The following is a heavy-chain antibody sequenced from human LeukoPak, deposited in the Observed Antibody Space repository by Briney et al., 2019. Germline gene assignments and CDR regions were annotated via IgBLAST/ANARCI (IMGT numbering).Heavy chain of an antibody. J-gene: IGHJ3*02. CDR2: IYHSGST. V-gene: IGHV4-30-2*01. Sequence: SETLSLTCAVSGGSISSGGYSWSWIRQPPGKGLEWIGYIYHSGSTYYNPSLKSRVTISVDRSKNQFSLKLSSVTAADTAVYYCARGRRSDAFDIWGQGTMVTVSS. CDR3: ARGRRSDAFDI. CDR1: GGSISSGGYS.